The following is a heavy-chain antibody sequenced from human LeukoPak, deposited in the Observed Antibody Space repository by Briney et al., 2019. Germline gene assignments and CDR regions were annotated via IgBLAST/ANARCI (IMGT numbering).Heavy chain of an antibody. CDR3: AKGYCSGGSCYCGVDY. CDR2: ISGSGGST. V-gene: IGHV3-23*01. CDR1: GFTFSSYA. D-gene: IGHD2-15*01. Sequence: GGSLRLSCAASGFTFSSYAMSWVRQAPGKGLEWVSAISGSGGSTYYADSVKGRFTISRDNSKNTLYLQMNSLRAEDTAVYYCAKGYCSGGSCYCGVDYWGQGTLVTVSS. J-gene: IGHJ4*02.